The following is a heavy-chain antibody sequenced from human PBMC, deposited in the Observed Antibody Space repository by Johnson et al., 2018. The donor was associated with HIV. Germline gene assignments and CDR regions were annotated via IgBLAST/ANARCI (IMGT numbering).Heavy chain of an antibody. CDR3: AKIRRAYYEDAFDM. CDR1: GFTFHSYA. Sequence: QMQLVESGGGVVQPGRSLRLSCVASGFTFHSYAMHWVRQAPGNGLEWVAVISYDGNNRYYVDSVKGRFTISRDNSKNTVYLQMNRLRPEDTAVYYCAKIRRAYYEDAFDMWGQGTMVTVSS. CDR2: ISYDGNNR. D-gene: IGHD3-22*01. J-gene: IGHJ3*02. V-gene: IGHV3-30*18.